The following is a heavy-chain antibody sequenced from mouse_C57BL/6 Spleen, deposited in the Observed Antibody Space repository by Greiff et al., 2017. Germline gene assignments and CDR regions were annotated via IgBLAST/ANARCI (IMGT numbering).Heavy chain of an antibody. Sequence: QVHVKQPGAELVKPGASVKLSCKASGYTFTSYWMQWVKQRPGQGLEWIGEIDPSDSYTNYNQKFKGKATLTVDTSSSTAYMQLSSLTSEDSAVYYCARNYGSSYGFAYWGQGTLVTVSA. CDR3: ARNYGSSYGFAY. D-gene: IGHD1-1*01. CDR1: GYTFTSYW. V-gene: IGHV1-50*01. J-gene: IGHJ3*01. CDR2: IDPSDSYT.